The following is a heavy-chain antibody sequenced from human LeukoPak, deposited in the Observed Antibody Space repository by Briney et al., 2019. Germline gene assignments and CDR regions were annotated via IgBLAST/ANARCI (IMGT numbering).Heavy chain of an antibody. CDR3: ARGVIRIFGVVIIPVYYFDY. CDR2: INHSGST. V-gene: IGHV4-34*01. J-gene: IGHJ4*02. Sequence: SETLSLTCAVYGGSFSGYYWSWIHQPPGKGLEWIGEINHSGSTNYNPSLKSRVTISVDTSKNQFSLKLSSVTAADTAVYYCARGVIRIFGVVIIPVYYFDYWGQGTLVTVSS. D-gene: IGHD3-3*01. CDR1: GGSFSGYY.